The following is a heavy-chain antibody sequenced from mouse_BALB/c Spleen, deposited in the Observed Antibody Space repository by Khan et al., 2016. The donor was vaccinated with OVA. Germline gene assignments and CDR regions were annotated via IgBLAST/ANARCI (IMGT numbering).Heavy chain of an antibody. V-gene: IGHV1-80*01. D-gene: IGHD2-14*01. CDR3: ARSGYDYFAY. J-gene: IGHJ3*01. CDR2: IYPGAGDT. Sequence: QVQLQQSGAELVRPGSSVKISCKASGYAFSNYWMNWVKQRPGQGLEWIGQIYPGAGDTSFNGKFRGKATLTADKSSSTAYMQLSSLTSEDSAVYVCARSGYDYFAYWGQGTLVTVSA. CDR1: GYAFSNYW.